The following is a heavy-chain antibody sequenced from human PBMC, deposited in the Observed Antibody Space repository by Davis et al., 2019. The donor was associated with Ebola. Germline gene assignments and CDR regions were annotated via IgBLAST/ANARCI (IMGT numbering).Heavy chain of an antibody. CDR3: ARVRGVYCSGGSCYPGPFDY. CDR1: GFTVSSNY. J-gene: IGHJ4*02. Sequence: GESLKISCAASGFTVSSNYMNWVSQAPGKGLEWVSVIYSGGSTYYADSVKGRFTISRDNSKNTLYLQMNSLRAEDTAVYYCARVRGVYCSGGSCYPGPFDYWGQGTLVTVSS. D-gene: IGHD2-15*01. V-gene: IGHV3-53*01. CDR2: IYSGGST.